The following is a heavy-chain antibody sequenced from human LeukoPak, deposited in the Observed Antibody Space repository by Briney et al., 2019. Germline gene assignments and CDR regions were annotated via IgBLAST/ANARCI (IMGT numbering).Heavy chain of an antibody. CDR3: AKGLLSYYDFWSGSDGDAFDI. Sequence: GGSLRLSCAASGFTFGTYGMHWVRQAPGKGLEWVTFILYDGDKKYYADSVKGRFTISRDNSKNTLYLQMNSLRTEDTAVYYCAKGLLSYYDFWSGSDGDAFDIWGQGTMVTVSS. CDR1: GFTFGTYG. CDR2: ILYDGDKK. J-gene: IGHJ3*02. V-gene: IGHV3-30*02. D-gene: IGHD3-3*01.